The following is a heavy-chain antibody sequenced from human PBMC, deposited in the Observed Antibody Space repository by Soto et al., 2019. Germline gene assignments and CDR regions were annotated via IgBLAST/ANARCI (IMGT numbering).Heavy chain of an antibody. J-gene: IGHJ4*02. V-gene: IGHV1-2*04. D-gene: IGHD6-19*01. CDR2: INPNSGGT. CDR1: GYTFTGYY. CDR3: ARGGRAVAVAGTVFDY. Sequence: QVQLVQSGAEVKKPGASVKVSCKASGYTFTGYYMHWVRQAPGQGLEWMGWINPNSGGTNYAQKFQGWVTITRDTSISTAYVELSRLRSDDTAVYYCARGGRAVAVAGTVFDYWGQGTLVTVSS.